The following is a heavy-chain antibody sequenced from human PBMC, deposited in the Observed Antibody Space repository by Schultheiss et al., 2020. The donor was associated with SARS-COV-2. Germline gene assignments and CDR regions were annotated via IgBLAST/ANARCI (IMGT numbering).Heavy chain of an antibody. V-gene: IGHV4-61*02. CDR3: ARGRGRLAPFDY. CDR2: IYTSGST. J-gene: IGHJ4*02. CDR1: GGSISSSSYY. D-gene: IGHD1-26*01. Sequence: SQTLSLTCTVSGGSISSSSYYWSWIRQPAGKGLEWIGRIYTSGSTNYNPSLKSRVTMSVDTSKNQFSLKLSSVTAADTAVYYCARGRGRLAPFDYWGQGTLVTVSS.